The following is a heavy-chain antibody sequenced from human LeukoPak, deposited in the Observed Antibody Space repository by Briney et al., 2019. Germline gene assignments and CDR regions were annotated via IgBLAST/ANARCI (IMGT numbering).Heavy chain of an antibody. CDR3: ARLDAYSSSWLFDY. CDR2: IYTSGST. Sequence: SQTLSLTCTVSGGSISSGSYYWSWIRQPAGKGLEWIGRIYTSGSTNYNPSLKSRVTISVDTSKNQFSLKLSSVTAADTAVYYCARLDAYSSSWLFDYWGQGILVTVSS. V-gene: IGHV4-61*02. D-gene: IGHD6-13*01. J-gene: IGHJ4*02. CDR1: GGSISSGSYY.